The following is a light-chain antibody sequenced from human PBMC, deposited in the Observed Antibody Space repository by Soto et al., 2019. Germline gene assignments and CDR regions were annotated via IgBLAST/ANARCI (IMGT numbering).Light chain of an antibody. J-gene: IGLJ2*01. V-gene: IGLV1-44*01. Sequence: QSVLTQPPSASGTPGQRVTISCSGSSSDIGSNTVNWYQQLPGTAPELLIYSNNQRPSGVPDRFSGSKSGTSASLAISGLQSEDAADYYCAAWDDSLSGVLFGGGTKLTVL. CDR1: SSDIGSNT. CDR3: AAWDDSLSGVL. CDR2: SNN.